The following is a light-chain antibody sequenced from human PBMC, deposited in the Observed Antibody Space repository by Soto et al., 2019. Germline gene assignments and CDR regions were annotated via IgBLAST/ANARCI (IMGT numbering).Light chain of an antibody. CDR2: EDT. J-gene: IGLJ1*01. Sequence: QSVLTQPPSASGAPGERVTISCTGSSSNIGAGYEVHWYQQLPGTSPKLLIYEDTDRPSGVPDRFSGSKSGTSASLAITGLLAEDEADYYCQSYDNSLSGSYVFGTGTKVTVL. V-gene: IGLV1-40*01. CDR3: QSYDNSLSGSYV. CDR1: SSNIGAGYE.